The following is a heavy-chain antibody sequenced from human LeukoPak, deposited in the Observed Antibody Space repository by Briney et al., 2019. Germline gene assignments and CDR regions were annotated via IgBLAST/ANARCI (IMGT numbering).Heavy chain of an antibody. Sequence: SVKVSCKASGGTFSSYAISWVRQAPGQGLEWMGRIIPIFGTANYAQKFQGRVTMTRDTSTSTVYMELSSLRSEDTAVYYCARAGRVVVVAAPRGFGYWGQGTLVTVSS. CDR3: ARAGRVVVVAAPRGFGY. V-gene: IGHV1-69*05. J-gene: IGHJ4*02. D-gene: IGHD2-15*01. CDR1: GGTFSSYA. CDR2: IIPIFGTA.